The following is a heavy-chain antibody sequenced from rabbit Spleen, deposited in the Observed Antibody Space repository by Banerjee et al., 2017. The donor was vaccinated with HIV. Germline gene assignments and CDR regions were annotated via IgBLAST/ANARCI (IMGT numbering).Heavy chain of an antibody. V-gene: IGHV1S45*01. CDR3: ARHLNGGVGSNL. CDR1: GFDFSSTYW. Sequence: QEQLKESGGGLVQPGGSLKLSCKASGFDFSSTYWICWVRQAPGKGPEWIACIGTGSGDTWYPTWAKGRFTISKTSSTTVTLQMTSLTAADTATYFCARHLNGGVGSNLWGQGTLVTVS. D-gene: IGHD2-1*01. J-gene: IGHJ3*01. CDR2: IGTGSGDT.